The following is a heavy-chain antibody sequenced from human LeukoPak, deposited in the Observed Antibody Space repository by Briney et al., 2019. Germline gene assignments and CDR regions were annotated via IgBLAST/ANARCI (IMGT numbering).Heavy chain of an antibody. CDR3: AREARDAFDI. J-gene: IGHJ3*02. D-gene: IGHD6-6*01. CDR1: GGSIRSYY. V-gene: IGHV4-59*01. Sequence: ASETLSLTCTVSGGSIRSYYWSWIRQPPGKGLEWIGYIYYSGSTNYNPSLKSRVTISVDTSKNQFSLKLSSVTAADTAVYYCAREARDAFDIWGQGTMVTVSS. CDR2: IYYSGST.